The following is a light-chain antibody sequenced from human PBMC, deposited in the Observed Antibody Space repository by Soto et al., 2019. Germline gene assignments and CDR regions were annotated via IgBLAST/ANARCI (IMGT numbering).Light chain of an antibody. CDR1: QGVSSGN. J-gene: IGKJ2*01. Sequence: EIVLTQSPGTLSLSPGERATPSCRASQGVSSGNLAWYQQKPGQAPRLLIYGASSRATGIPDRFSGSGSGTDFTLTISRLEPEDFAVYYCQQYGSSLYTFGQGTKLEIK. V-gene: IGKV3-20*01. CDR3: QQYGSSLYT. CDR2: GAS.